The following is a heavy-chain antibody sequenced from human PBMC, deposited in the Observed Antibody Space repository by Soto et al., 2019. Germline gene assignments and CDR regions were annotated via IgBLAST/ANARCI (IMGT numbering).Heavy chain of an antibody. CDR1: GYTLTELS. CDR3: ATRIAVAVPFDY. CDR2: FDPEDGET. J-gene: IGHJ4*02. V-gene: IGHV1-24*01. Sequence: ASVKVSCKVSGYTLTELSMHWVRQAPGKGLEWMGGFDPEDGETIYAQKFQGRVTMTEDTSTDTAYMELSSLRSEDTAVYYCATRIAVAVPFDYWGQGTLVTVSS. D-gene: IGHD6-19*01.